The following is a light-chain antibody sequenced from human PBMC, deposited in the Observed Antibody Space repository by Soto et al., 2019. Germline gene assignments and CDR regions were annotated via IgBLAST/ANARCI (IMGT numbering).Light chain of an antibody. CDR3: SSYARNRDIL. CDR1: SSDVGGYSY. V-gene: IGLV2-8*01. CDR2: EVS. J-gene: IGLJ3*02. Sequence: QSVLTQPPSASGSPGPSVAISCTGTSSDVGGYSYVSWYQQHPGKAPKLMIYEVSKRPSGVPDRFSGSKSGNTASLTVSGLQAEDEADYYCSSYARNRDILFGGGTKLTVL.